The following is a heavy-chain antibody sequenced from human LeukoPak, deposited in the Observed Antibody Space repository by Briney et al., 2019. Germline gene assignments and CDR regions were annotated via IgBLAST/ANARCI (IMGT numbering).Heavy chain of an antibody. D-gene: IGHD3-3*01. V-gene: IGHV3-48*01. J-gene: IGHJ3*02. CDR1: GFTFSSYS. CDR3: ARHPPGRYDFWSGYLDAFDI. CDR2: ISSSSSTI. Sequence: PGGSPRLSCAASGFTFSSYSMNWVRQAPGKGLEWVSYISSSSSTIYYADSVKGRFTISRDNAKNSLYLQMNSLRAEDTAVYYCARHPPGRYDFWSGYLDAFDIWGQGTMVTVSS.